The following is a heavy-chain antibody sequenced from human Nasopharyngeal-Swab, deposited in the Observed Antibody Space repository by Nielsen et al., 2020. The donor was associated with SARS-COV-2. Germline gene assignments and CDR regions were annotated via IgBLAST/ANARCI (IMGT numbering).Heavy chain of an antibody. CDR2: ISSSISYT. CDR1: GFTFIDYY. V-gene: IGHV3-11*05. Sequence: GGSLRLSCAASGFTFIDYYIISILHSPFNILYLVSYISSSISYTNYSDPVKGRFTISRDNAKNSLYLQMNSLRADDTAVYYCARGSIRGIIISDFDYWGQGTLVTVST. CDR3: ARGSIRGIIISDFDY. D-gene: IGHD3-10*01. J-gene: IGHJ4*02.